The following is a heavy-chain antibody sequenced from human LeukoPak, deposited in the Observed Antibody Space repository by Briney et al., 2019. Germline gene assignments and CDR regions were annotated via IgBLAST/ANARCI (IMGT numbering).Heavy chain of an antibody. CDR1: GWSFSGYY. V-gene: IGHV4-34*01. CDR3: ARRDVLRYFDWLLKGYFDY. D-gene: IGHD3-9*01. CDR2: INHSGST. J-gene: IGHJ4*02. Sequence: PSETLSLTCAVYGWSFSGYYWSWIRQPPGKGLEWIGEINHSGSTNYNPSLKSRVTISVDTSKNPFSLKLSSVTAADTAAYYCARRDVLRYFDWLLKGYFDYWGQGTLVTVSS.